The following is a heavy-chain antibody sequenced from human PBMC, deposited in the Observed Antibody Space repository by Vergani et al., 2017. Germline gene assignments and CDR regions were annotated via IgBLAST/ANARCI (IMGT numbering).Heavy chain of an antibody. CDR2: ISSSSSTI. CDR1: GFTFSSYS. Sequence: EVQLLESGGGLVQPGGSLRLSCAASGFTFSSYSMNWVRQAPGKGLEWVSYISSSSSTIYYADSVKGRFTISRDNAKNSLDLQMNSLRAEDTAVYYCARASRLTDSSSWGGGRYYYYYMDVWGKGTTVTVSS. V-gene: IGHV3-48*01. CDR3: ARASRLTDSSSWGGGRYYYYYMDV. D-gene: IGHD6-13*01. J-gene: IGHJ6*03.